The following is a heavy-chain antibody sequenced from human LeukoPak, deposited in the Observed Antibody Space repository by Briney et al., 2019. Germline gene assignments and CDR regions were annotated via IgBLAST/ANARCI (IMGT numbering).Heavy chain of an antibody. CDR1: AFSFSSYG. CDR2: IIVSGGTT. D-gene: IGHD3-10*01. Sequence: GGSLRLSCAASAFSFSSYGINWVRQAPGKVLEWVSSIIVSGGTTYYADSRKGRFTISRDNSTNTLYLKMNSVRAEDTAVYYCAKGSGGSGSYSKYYFDYWGQGTLVTVSS. CDR3: AKGSGGSGSYSKYYFDY. J-gene: IGHJ4*02. V-gene: IGHV3-23*01.